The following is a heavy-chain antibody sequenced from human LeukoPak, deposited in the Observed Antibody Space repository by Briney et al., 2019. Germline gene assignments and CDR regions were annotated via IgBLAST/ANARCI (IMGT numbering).Heavy chain of an antibody. V-gene: IGHV1-8*03. J-gene: IGHJ5*02. CDR1: GYTFTSYD. CDR2: MNPNSGNT. Sequence: ASVKVSCKASGYTFTSYDINWVRQATGQGLEWMGWMNPNSGNTGYAQKFQGRVTITRNTSISTAYMELSSLRSEDTAVYYCASGSNDEGWFDPWGQGTLVTVSS. CDR3: ASGSNDEGWFDP. D-gene: IGHD4-11*01.